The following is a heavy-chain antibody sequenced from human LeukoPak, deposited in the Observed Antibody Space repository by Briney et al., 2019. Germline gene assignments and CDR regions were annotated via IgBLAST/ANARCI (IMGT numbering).Heavy chain of an antibody. Sequence: QPGGSLRLSCAASGFTFSSYAMSWVRQAPGKGLEWVSANSGSSCSTYYAACEKGRFPIHRDNSKNTLYLQMNSLRAEETAVYYCAKSRRITIFGVVITDYYYYGMDVWGQGTTVTVS. CDR1: GFTFSSYA. CDR2: NSGSSCST. CDR3: AKSRRITIFGVVITDYYYYGMDV. J-gene: IGHJ6*02. D-gene: IGHD3-3*01. V-gene: IGHV3-23*01.